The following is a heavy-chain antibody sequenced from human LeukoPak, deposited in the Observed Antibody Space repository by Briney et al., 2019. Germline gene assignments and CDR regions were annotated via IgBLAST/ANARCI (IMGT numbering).Heavy chain of an antibody. V-gene: IGHV7-4-1*02. D-gene: IGHD6-19*01. CDR3: AALAVAGPPDAFDV. J-gene: IGHJ3*01. CDR2: IDTSTGDP. Sequence: ASVKVSCKASGYTFTTYAMNWVRQAPGQGLEWMGWIDTSTGDPTYAQGFTGLFVLSLDTSVSTAYLQISSLKPEDTAVYYCAALAVAGPPDAFDVWGQGTMVTVSS. CDR1: GYTFTTYA.